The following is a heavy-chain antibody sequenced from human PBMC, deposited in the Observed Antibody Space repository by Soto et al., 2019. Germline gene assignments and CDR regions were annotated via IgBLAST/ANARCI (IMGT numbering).Heavy chain of an antibody. V-gene: IGHV3-7*03. CDR1: GFTFSSYW. Sequence: VGSLRLSCAASGFTFSSYWMSWVRQAPGKGLEWVANIKQDGSEKYYVDSVKGRFTISRDNAKNSLYLQMNSLRAEDTAVYYCARDWFIAARGLDYWGQGTLVTVSS. CDR3: ARDWFIAARGLDY. J-gene: IGHJ4*02. D-gene: IGHD6-6*01. CDR2: IKQDGSEK.